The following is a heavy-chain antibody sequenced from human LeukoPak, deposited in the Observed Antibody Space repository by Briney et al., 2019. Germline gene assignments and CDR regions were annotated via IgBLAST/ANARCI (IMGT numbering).Heavy chain of an antibody. D-gene: IGHD6-13*01. V-gene: IGHV1-69*06. CDR3: ARDSSSWSLCDY. Sequence: ASVKVSCKASGGTFSRYAISWVRQAPGQGLEWLGGIIPIFGTANYAQKFQGRVTITADKSTSTAYMELSSLRSEDTAVYYCARDSSSWSLCDYWGQGTLVTVSS. CDR1: GGTFSRYA. CDR2: IIPIFGTA. J-gene: IGHJ4*02.